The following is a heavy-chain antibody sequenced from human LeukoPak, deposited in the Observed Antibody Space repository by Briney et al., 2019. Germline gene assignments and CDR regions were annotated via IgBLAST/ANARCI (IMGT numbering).Heavy chain of an antibody. V-gene: IGHV1-46*01. D-gene: IGHD6-19*01. Sequence: ASVKVSCKASGYTFINYYMHWVRQAPGQGLEWMGIINPSGGTTSYAQNFQGRVTMTTDTSTSTAYMELRSLRSDDTAVYYCARGRKQWLPDNWFDPWGQGTLVTVSS. CDR2: INPSGGTT. CDR1: GYTFINYY. J-gene: IGHJ5*02. CDR3: ARGRKQWLPDNWFDP.